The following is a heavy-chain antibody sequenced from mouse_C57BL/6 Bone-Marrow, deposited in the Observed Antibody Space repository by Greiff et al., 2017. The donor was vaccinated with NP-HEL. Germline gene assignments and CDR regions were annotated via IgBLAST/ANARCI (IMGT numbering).Heavy chain of an antibody. CDR1: GFTFSDYY. D-gene: IGHD1-1*01. CDR2: INYDGSST. V-gene: IGHV5-16*01. Sequence: DVKLVESEGGLVQPGSSMKLSCTASGFTFSDYYMAWVRQVPEKGLEWVANINYDGSSTYYLDSLKSRFIISRDNAKNILYLQMSSLKSEDTATYYCARAPYYYGSSYCWYFDVWGTGTTVTVSS. CDR3: ARAPYYYGSSYCWYFDV. J-gene: IGHJ1*03.